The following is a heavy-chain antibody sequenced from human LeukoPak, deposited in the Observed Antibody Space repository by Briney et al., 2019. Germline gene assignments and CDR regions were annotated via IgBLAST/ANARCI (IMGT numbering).Heavy chain of an antibody. J-gene: IGHJ4*02. CDR2: IKLDGSEK. CDR1: GFTFSSYW. V-gene: IGHV3-7*01. D-gene: IGHD3-16*02. CDR3: ARDFFAFGGVIALLDY. Sequence: GGSLRLSCAASGFTFSSYWMSWVRQAPGRGLEWVANIKLDGSEKYYVDSVKGRFTISRDNAKKSLYLQMNSLRDEDTAVYYCARDFFAFGGVIALLDYWGQGTLVTVSS.